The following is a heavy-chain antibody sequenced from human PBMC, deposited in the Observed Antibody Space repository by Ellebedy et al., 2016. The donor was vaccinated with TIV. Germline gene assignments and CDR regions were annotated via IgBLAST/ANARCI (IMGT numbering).Heavy chain of an antibody. J-gene: IGHJ3*02. CDR3: ARGSHYMIAVVITSDAFDI. D-gene: IGHD3-22*01. V-gene: IGHV4-34*01. CDR2: INHSGST. Sequence: MPGGSLRLSCAVYGGSFSDNYWSWIRQPPGKGLEWIGEINHSGSTNYNPSLKSRVTISLDTSKNQFSLKLRSVTAADTAVYYCARGSHYMIAVVITSDAFDIWGQGTMVTVSS. CDR1: GGSFSDNY.